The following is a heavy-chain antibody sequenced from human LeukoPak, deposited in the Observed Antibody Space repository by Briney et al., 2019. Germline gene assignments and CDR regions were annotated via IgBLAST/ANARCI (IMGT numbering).Heavy chain of an antibody. V-gene: IGHV3-23*01. J-gene: IGHJ4*02. CDR1: GFTFSSYA. D-gene: IGHD2-15*01. CDR2: ISGNGGST. CDR3: AKDPQDCSGGSCYTPGYYFDY. Sequence: PGGSLRLSCAASGFTFSSYAMNWVRQAPGKGLEWVSAISGNGGSTYYADSVKGHFTISRDNSKNTLYLQTNSLRAEDTAVYYCAKDPQDCSGGSCYTPGYYFDYWGQGTLVTVSS.